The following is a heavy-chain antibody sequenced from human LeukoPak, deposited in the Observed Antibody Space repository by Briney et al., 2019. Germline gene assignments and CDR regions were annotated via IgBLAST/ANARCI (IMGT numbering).Heavy chain of an antibody. CDR3: ARAEGSSSGPWYYYYMDV. V-gene: IGHV3-11*01. J-gene: IGHJ6*03. Sequence: GGSLRLSCAASGFTFSDYYMSWIRQAPGKGLEWVSYISSSGSTIYYADSVKGRSTISRDNAKNSLYLQMNSLRAEDTAVYYCARAEGSSSGPWYYYYMDVWGKGTTVTVSS. CDR1: GFTFSDYY. D-gene: IGHD6-6*01. CDR2: ISSSGSTI.